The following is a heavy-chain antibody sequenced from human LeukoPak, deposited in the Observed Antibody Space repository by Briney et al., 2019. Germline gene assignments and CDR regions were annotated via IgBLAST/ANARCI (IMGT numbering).Heavy chain of an antibody. Sequence: KPSETLSLTCAVSGVSISSGGYSWSWIRQPPGKGLEWIGYIYHTGSTYYNPSLKSRVTISVARSKNQFSLKLSSVTAADTAVYYCARANKDYDILTGYYNGGGVGPCAFDYWGQGTLVTVSS. J-gene: IGHJ4*02. D-gene: IGHD3-9*01. CDR1: GVSISSGGYS. CDR2: IYHTGST. V-gene: IGHV4-30-2*01. CDR3: ARANKDYDILTGYYNGGGVGPCAFDY.